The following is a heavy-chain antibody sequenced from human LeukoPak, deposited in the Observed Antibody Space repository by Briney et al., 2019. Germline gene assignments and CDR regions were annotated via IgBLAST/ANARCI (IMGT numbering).Heavy chain of an antibody. D-gene: IGHD1-1*01. CDR3: ARGYNYGSNWFDP. Sequence: ASVTVSCKASGYTFTGQYMHWVRQAPGQGLEWMGWINPNSGGTNYAQKFQGRVTMTRDTSISTAYMELSRLRSDDTAVYYCARGYNYGSNWFDPWGQGTLVTVSS. CDR1: GYTFTGQY. CDR2: INPNSGGT. V-gene: IGHV1-2*02. J-gene: IGHJ5*02.